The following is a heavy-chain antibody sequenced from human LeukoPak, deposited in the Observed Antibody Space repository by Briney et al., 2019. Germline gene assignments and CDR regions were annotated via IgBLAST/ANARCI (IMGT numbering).Heavy chain of an antibody. Sequence: GGSLRLSCAASGFTFSSYAMSWVRQAPGKGLEWVSAISGSGHNTYYADSVKGRFTISRDNSKNTLYLQMNSLRAEDTAVFYCAKPDGDYVGQLDAFGIWGQGTMVTVSS. CDR2: ISGSGHNT. D-gene: IGHD4-17*01. V-gene: IGHV3-23*01. J-gene: IGHJ3*02. CDR3: AKPDGDYVGQLDAFGI. CDR1: GFTFSSYA.